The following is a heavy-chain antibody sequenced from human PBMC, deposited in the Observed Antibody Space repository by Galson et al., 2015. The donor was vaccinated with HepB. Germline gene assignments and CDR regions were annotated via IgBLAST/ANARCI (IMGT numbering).Heavy chain of an antibody. D-gene: IGHD4-17*01. CDR1: GFTFTTYS. CDR3: AKGYGLFDC. J-gene: IGHJ5*01. Sequence: SLRLSCAASGFTFTTYSFSWVRQAPGKGLEWVSSISSSGRYIYYTDSLQGRFTISRDNAKNSLYLQMNSLRAEDTVIYYCAKGYGLFDCWGQGTLVTVSS. V-gene: IGHV3-21*04. CDR2: ISSSGRYI.